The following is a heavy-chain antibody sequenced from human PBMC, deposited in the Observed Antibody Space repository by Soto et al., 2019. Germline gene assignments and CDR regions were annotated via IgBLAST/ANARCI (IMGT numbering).Heavy chain of an antibody. V-gene: IGHV4-61*01. Sequence: SEILSLTCTVSDGSVSSGSYYWSWIRQPPGKGLEYIGYLYYSGSTNYDPSLKSRVTISVDTPKNQFSLELTSVTAADTAVYYCARGQAFWTGYYRMPYYFDYWGQGTLVTVSS. CDR2: LYYSGST. J-gene: IGHJ4*02. CDR3: ARGQAFWTGYYRMPYYFDY. CDR1: DGSVSSGSYY. D-gene: IGHD3-3*01.